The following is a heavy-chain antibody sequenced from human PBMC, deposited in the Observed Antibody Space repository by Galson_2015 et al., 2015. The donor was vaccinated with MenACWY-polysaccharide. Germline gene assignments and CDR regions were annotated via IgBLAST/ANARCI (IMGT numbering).Heavy chain of an antibody. V-gene: IGHV2-5*02. D-gene: IGHD5-24*01. Sequence: PALVRPTQTLTLPCTFSGLSLRTGGVGVGWIRQLPGAALEWLALIYWDDDKRYNPSLKSWLTITKDTSKNQVVLTMTYVDPVDTATYYCAHRRDLDFDYWGQGTLVTVSS. J-gene: IGHJ4*02. CDR3: AHRRDLDFDY. CDR2: IYWDDDK. CDR1: GLSLRTGGVG.